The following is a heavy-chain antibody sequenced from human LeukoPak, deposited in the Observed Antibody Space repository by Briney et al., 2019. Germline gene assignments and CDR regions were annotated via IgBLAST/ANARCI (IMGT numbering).Heavy chain of an antibody. CDR1: GLTVSSNY. J-gene: IGHJ4*02. D-gene: IGHD3-16*01. Sequence: GGSLRLSCAASGLTVSSNYMSWVRQAPGKGLEWVSVIYSSGSTYYADSVKGRFTISRDNSKNTLYLQMNSLRDEDTAVYYCARWGSLNVDYWGQGTLVTVSS. V-gene: IGHV3-66*01. CDR2: IYSSGST. CDR3: ARWGSLNVDY.